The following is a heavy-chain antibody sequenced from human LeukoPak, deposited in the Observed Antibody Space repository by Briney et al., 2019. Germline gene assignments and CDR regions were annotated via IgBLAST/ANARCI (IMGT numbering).Heavy chain of an antibody. D-gene: IGHD1-26*01. V-gene: IGHV6-1*01. CDR3: GRQEVGSTYRMDV. CDR1: GDSVSSNRGV. Sequence: SQTLSLTCAISGDSVSSNRGVWNWIRQSPSKGLEGRGRTYYTSKWNNEYAISVKSRITLNSDTSKNQYSLQLNSVTPEDTAVYYCGRQEVGSTYRMDVWGQGTTVTVSS. CDR2: TYYTSKWNN. J-gene: IGHJ6*02.